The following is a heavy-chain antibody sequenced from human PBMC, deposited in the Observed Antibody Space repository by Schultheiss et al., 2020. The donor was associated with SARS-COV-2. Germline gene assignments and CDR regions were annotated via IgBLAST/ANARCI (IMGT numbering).Heavy chain of an antibody. D-gene: IGHD1-26*01. CDR3: AVGGEYAAFDI. V-gene: IGHV4-38-2*02. Sequence: SETLSLTCTVSGGSISSYYWGWIRQPPGKGLEWIGSIYHSGSTYYNPSLKSRVTISVDTSKNQFSLKLSSVTAADTAVYYCAVGGEYAAFDIWGQGTMVTVSS. CDR1: GGSISSYY. J-gene: IGHJ3*02. CDR2: IYHSGST.